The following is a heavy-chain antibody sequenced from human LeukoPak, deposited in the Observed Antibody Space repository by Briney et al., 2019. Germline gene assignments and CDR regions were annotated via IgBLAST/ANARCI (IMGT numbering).Heavy chain of an antibody. Sequence: GASVKVSCRASGYTFIGYYMHWVRQAPGQGLEWMGRINPNSGGTNYSQKFQGRGTMTRDTSISTAYMELSSLRSDDTAVYYCARRGSGYYDSRESFDIWGQGTMVTVSS. D-gene: IGHD3-22*01. J-gene: IGHJ3*02. V-gene: IGHV1-2*06. CDR1: GYTFIGYY. CDR3: ARRGSGYYDSRESFDI. CDR2: INPNSGGT.